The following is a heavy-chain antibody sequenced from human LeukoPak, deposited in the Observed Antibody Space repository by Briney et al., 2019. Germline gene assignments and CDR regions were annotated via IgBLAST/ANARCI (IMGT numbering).Heavy chain of an antibody. CDR1: GFTFSSYW. J-gene: IGHJ4*02. V-gene: IGHV3-7*01. CDR3: ARDRESSGYYY. D-gene: IGHD3-22*01. CDR2: IKQDGSEK. Sequence: GSLRLSCAASGFTFSSYWMSWVRQAPGKGLEWVANIKQDGSEKHYVDSVKGRFTISRDNANNSLYLQMSSLRAEDTAVYYCARDRESSGYYYWGQGTLVTVSS.